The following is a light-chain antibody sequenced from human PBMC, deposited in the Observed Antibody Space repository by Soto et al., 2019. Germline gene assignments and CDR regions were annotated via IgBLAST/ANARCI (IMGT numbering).Light chain of an antibody. Sequence: VVTQSPATLSVFPLETATLSCIASQSVSSDLAWYQQRPGQAPRLLIYGASTRATGIPARFRGSGSGTEFRLTISSLHSEDFATYYCQQYNTWHTKMAFGRGTKVDIK. CDR2: GAS. CDR3: QQYNTWHTKMA. J-gene: IGKJ1*01. V-gene: IGKV3-15*01. CDR1: QSVSSD.